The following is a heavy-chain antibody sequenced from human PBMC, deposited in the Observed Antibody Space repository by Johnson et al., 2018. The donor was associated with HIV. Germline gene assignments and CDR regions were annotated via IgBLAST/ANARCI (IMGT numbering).Heavy chain of an antibody. J-gene: IGHJ3*02. D-gene: IGHD6-13*01. CDR1: GFTFDDYG. CDR2: IRYDGSNK. V-gene: IGHV3-30*02. CDR3: ARGGIAAAGDAFDI. Sequence: QVQLVESGGGVVRPGGSLRLSCAASGFTFDDYGMSWVRQAPGKGLEWVAFIRYDGSNKYYADSVKGRFTISRDNSKNTLYLQMNSLRAEDTAVYYCARGGIAAAGDAFDIWGQGTMVTVSS.